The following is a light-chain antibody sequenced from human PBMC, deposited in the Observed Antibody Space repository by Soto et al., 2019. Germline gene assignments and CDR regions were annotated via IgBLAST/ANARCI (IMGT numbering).Light chain of an antibody. CDR3: QQSYSTPYI. CDR1: QRITTY. CDR2: TAA. J-gene: IGKJ2*01. V-gene: IGKV1-39*01. Sequence: IHMTQSPSSLSASVGDRVTITCRASQRITTYLNWYQQKPGTAPTLLISTAATLQGGVPSRFSGSGSGTDFTLTITTHQPEDFATYFCQQSYSTPYILGQGTKLEI.